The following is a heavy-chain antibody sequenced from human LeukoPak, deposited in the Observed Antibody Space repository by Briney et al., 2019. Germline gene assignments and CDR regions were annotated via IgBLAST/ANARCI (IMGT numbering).Heavy chain of an antibody. D-gene: IGHD3-16*02. V-gene: IGHV4-59*12. J-gene: IGHJ5*02. CDR3: ARGGKSYYDYVWGSYRLNWFDP. Sequence: SETLSLTCTVSGGSISSYYWSWIRQPPGKGLEWIGYIYYSGSTNYNPSLKSRVTISVDTSKNQFSLKLSSVTAADTAVYYCARGGKSYYDYVWGSYRLNWFDPWGQGTLVTVSS. CDR1: GGSISSYY. CDR2: IYYSGST.